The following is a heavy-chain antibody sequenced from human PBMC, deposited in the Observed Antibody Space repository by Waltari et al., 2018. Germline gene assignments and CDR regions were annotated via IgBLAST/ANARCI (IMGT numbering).Heavy chain of an antibody. CDR2: IKEDGTEK. J-gene: IGHJ4*02. CDR3: VRNRKTTLWD. CDR1: GFPFSSNW. Sequence: EVQLVESGGGLVQPGGSLRLSCVTSGFPFSSNWMTWVRQAPGKGLEWVANIKEDGTEKYDVDSVKGRFTISRDIAENSLYLQMDSLRAEDTAVYYCVRNRKTTLWDWGQGTLVTVSS. D-gene: IGHD1-1*01. V-gene: IGHV3-7*01.